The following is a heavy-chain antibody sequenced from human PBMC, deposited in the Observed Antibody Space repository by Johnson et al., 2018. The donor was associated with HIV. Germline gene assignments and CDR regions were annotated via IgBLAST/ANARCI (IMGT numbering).Heavy chain of an antibody. J-gene: IGHJ3*02. CDR1: GFSFSDYY. V-gene: IGHV3-11*01. CDR3: ARDMRWSKAFDI. Sequence: QVQLVESGGGLVKPGGSLRLSCAASGFSFSDYYMTWIRQAPGKGLEWVSYISSSGASIYYADSVKGRFTISRDNAKKSLFLQMNSLRAEDTALYYCARDMRWSKAFDIWGQGTMVTVSS. D-gene: IGHD3-3*01. CDR2: ISSSGASI.